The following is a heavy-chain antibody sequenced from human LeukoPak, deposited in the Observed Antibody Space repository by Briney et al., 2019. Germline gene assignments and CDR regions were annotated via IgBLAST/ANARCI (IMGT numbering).Heavy chain of an antibody. Sequence: SETLSLTCEVNGGSFNGYHWTWIRQSPGKGLEWIGEINDSGSPIYSPSLRSRLTISVDTSKNQSSVTLTSVTVADTAVYYCARGPHQHWPLGQFWGQGSLVTVSS. CDR1: GGSFNGYH. D-gene: IGHD2-2*01. CDR3: ARGPHQHWPLGQF. J-gene: IGHJ4*02. CDR2: INDSGSP. V-gene: IGHV4-34*01.